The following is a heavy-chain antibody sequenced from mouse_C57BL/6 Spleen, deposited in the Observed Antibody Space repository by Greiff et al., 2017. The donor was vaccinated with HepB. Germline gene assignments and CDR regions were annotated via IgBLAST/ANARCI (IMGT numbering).Heavy chain of an antibody. CDR3: ARGKNGYPSWFAY. Sequence: VQLQQSGPELVKPGASVKLSCKASGYTFTSYDINWVKQRPGQGLEWIGWIYPRAGSTKYNEKFKGKATLTVDTSSSTAYMELHSLTSEDSAVYFCARGKNGYPSWFAYWGQGTLVTVSA. J-gene: IGHJ3*01. V-gene: IGHV1-85*01. D-gene: IGHD2-2*01. CDR1: GYTFTSYD. CDR2: IYPRAGST.